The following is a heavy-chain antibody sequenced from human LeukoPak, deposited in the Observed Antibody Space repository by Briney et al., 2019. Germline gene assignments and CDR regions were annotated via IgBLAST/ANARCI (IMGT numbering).Heavy chain of an antibody. Sequence: GGSLRLSCAASGFTFSSYSMNWVRQAPGKGLEWVSSISSSSSYIYYADSVKGRFTISRDNSKNTLYLQMNSLRAEDTAVYYCAKCRRWTGYEERDYYYYYMDVWGKGTTVTVSS. CDR2: ISSSSSYI. V-gene: IGHV3-21*04. J-gene: IGHJ6*03. CDR1: GFTFSSYS. CDR3: AKCRRWTGYEERDYYYYYMDV. D-gene: IGHD3/OR15-3a*01.